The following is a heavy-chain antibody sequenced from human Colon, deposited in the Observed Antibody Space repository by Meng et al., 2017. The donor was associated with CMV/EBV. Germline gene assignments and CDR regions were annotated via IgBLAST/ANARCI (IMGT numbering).Heavy chain of an antibody. Sequence: QWGAGLLKPTATLSPTCGLSGGSLRGYLWSWIRQAPGKGLEWIGEINQSEGISYNLSLTGRVTVSVDTSKNQFTLRVTCVTAADSALYDCAREAGPFFGVIVYDYWGQGTLVTVSS. D-gene: IGHD3-16*01. V-gene: IGHV4-34*01. CDR2: INQSEGI. J-gene: IGHJ4*02. CDR3: AREAGPFFGVIVYDY. CDR1: GGSLRGYL.